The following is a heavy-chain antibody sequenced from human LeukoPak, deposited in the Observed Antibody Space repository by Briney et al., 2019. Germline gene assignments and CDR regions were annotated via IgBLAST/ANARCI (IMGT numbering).Heavy chain of an antibody. Sequence: QTGGSLRLSCAASGFTFSNYAMNWVRQAPGKGLEWVSAISTTGDHTDYADSVKGRFTISRDNSKNTLYLQMDSLSAEDTAVYYCAKDHYGGNHYYLGMDVWGQGTTVTVSS. J-gene: IGHJ6*02. CDR1: GFTFSNYA. CDR2: ISTTGDHT. D-gene: IGHD4-23*01. V-gene: IGHV3-23*01. CDR3: AKDHYGGNHYYLGMDV.